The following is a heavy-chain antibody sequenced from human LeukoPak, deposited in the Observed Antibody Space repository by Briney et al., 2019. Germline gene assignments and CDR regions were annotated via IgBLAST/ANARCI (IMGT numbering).Heavy chain of an antibody. J-gene: IGHJ4*02. CDR2: IKQDGSEK. CDR3: AKYYDFWSGYSPVDY. V-gene: IGHV3-7*01. Sequence: GGSLRLSCAASGFTFSSYSMNWVRQAPGKGLEWVANIKQDGSEKYYVDSVKGRFTISRDNAKNSVFLQMNSLRVEDTAMYYCAKYYDFWSGYSPVDYWGQGTLVTVSS. CDR1: GFTFSSYS. D-gene: IGHD3-3*01.